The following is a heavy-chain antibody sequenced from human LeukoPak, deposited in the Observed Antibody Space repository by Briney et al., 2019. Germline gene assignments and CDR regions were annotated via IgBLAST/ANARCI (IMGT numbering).Heavy chain of an antibody. D-gene: IGHD3-22*01. J-gene: IGHJ4*02. CDR1: GFTFSSYA. CDR2: ISYDGGNK. V-gene: IGHV3-30*04. CDR3: ARTREYYYDSSGETFDY. Sequence: PGGSLRLSCAASGFTFSSYAMHWVRQAPGKALEWVAVISYDGGNKYYADSVKGRFTISRDNSKNTLYLQMNSLRAEDTAVYYCARTREYYYDSSGETFDYWGQGTLVTVSS.